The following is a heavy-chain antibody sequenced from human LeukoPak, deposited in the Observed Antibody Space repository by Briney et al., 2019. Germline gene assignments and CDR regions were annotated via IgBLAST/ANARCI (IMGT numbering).Heavy chain of an antibody. CDR1: GFTFSSYG. D-gene: IGHD2-2*01. Sequence: PGRSLGLSCAASGFTFSSYGMHWVRQAPGKGLEWVAVIWYDGSNKYYADSVKGRFTISRDNSKNTLYLQMNSLRAEDTAVYYCAREAYCSSTSCYFDYWGQGTLVTVSS. CDR2: IWYDGSNK. CDR3: AREAYCSSTSCYFDY. J-gene: IGHJ4*02. V-gene: IGHV3-33*01.